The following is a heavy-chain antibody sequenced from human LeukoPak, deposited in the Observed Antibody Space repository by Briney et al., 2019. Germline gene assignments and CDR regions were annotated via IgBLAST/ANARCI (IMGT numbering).Heavy chain of an antibody. CDR1: GGSISSYY. CDR2: IYFSGST. CDR3: AREARVTYDILTGYFDY. V-gene: IGHV4-59*01. D-gene: IGHD3-9*01. Sequence: SETLSLTCTVSGGSISSYYWSWIRQPPGKGLEWIGYIYFSGSTNYNPSLKSRVTISVDTSKIQFSLKLSSVTAADTAVYYCAREARVTYDILTGYFDYWGQGTLATVSS. J-gene: IGHJ4*02.